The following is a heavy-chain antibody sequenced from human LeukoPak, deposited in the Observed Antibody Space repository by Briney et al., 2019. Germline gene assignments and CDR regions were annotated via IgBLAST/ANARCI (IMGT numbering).Heavy chain of an antibody. V-gene: IGHV3-23*01. Sequence: GGSLRLSCAASGFTFSSYAMSWVRQAPGKGLEWVSAISGSGGSTYYADSVKGRFTISRDNSKNTLYLQMNSLRAEDTAVYYCARDSLSGLGSATSDYWGQGTLVTVSS. CDR3: ARDSLSGLGSATSDY. D-gene: IGHD2-15*01. J-gene: IGHJ4*02. CDR2: ISGSGGST. CDR1: GFTFSSYA.